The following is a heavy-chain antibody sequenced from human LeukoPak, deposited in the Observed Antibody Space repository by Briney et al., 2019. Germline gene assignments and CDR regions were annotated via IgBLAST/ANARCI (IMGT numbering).Heavy chain of an antibody. V-gene: IGHV4-34*01. CDR3: ARAMVRGASWFDP. Sequence: SETLSRTCAVYGGSFSGYYWSWIRQPPGKGLEWIGEINHSGSTNYNPSLKSRVTISVDTSKNQFSLKLSSVTAADTAVYYCARAMVRGASWFDPWGQGTLVTVSS. D-gene: IGHD3-10*01. J-gene: IGHJ5*02. CDR1: GGSFSGYY. CDR2: INHSGST.